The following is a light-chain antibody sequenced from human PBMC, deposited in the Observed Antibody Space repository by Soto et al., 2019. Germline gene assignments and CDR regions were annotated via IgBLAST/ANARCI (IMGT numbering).Light chain of an antibody. CDR1: QNIRYY. CDR3: QQTYTTPEIT. Sequence: DIQITQSPSSLSASVGDRVTITCRASQNIRYYLNWYQHKPGKAPRLLIYYASSLQSGVPSRFSGSGSGTDFTLTISSLQPEDFAIYYCQQTYTTPEITFGQGTRLEIK. CDR2: YAS. V-gene: IGKV1-39*01. J-gene: IGKJ5*01.